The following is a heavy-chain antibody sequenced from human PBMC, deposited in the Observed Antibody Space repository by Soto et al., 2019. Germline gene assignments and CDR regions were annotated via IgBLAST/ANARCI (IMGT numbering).Heavy chain of an antibody. J-gene: IGHJ3*02. V-gene: IGHV3-64D*08. Sequence: GGSLRLSGSVSGFTFSSSAMHWVRQASGKGLEYVSSIGADGVRTYYADSVKGRFTISRDNSENTLYLQMSSLRTEDTALYYCVKGLPYSSSWYERAFDIWGQGTMVTVS. CDR1: GFTFSSSA. D-gene: IGHD6-13*01. CDR3: VKGLPYSSSWYERAFDI. CDR2: IGADGVRT.